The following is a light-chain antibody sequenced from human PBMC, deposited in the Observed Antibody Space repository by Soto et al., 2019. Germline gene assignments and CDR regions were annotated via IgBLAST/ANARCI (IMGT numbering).Light chain of an antibody. V-gene: IGKV3-15*01. CDR1: QSVSSN. CDR2: GAS. J-gene: IGKJ1*01. CDR3: QQYNDWPLT. Sequence: ELVMTQSPVTLSVSPGERVTLSCRASQSVSSNLAWYQQKPGQAPSLLIYGASTRATGIPDRFSGTGSGTEFTLTISSLQSEECALYDGQQYNDWPLTFGQGTKVDIK.